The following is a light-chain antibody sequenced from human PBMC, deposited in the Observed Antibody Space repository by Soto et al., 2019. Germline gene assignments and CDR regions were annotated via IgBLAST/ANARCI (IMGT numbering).Light chain of an antibody. Sequence: QSVLTQPPSASGTPGQRVTISCSGSSSNIGSNTVNWYQQLPGTAPKVLIYSNGHRPSGVTDRFSGSKSGTSASLAISGLQSEDEADYYCAAWDDSLNGPVFGGGTKVTVL. CDR2: SNG. CDR1: SSNIGSNT. CDR3: AAWDDSLNGPV. J-gene: IGLJ3*02. V-gene: IGLV1-44*01.